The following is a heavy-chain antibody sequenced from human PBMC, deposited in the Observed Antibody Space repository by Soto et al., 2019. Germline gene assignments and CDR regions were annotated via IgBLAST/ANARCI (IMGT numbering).Heavy chain of an antibody. V-gene: IGHV3-33*01. CDR3: ARAPVRSGYYAAFDI. CDR2: IWYDGSNK. Sequence: GGSLRLSCAASGFTFSSYGMHWVRQAPGKGLEWVAVIWYDGSNKYYADFVKGRFTISRDNSKNTLYLQMNSLRAEDTAVYYCARAPVRSGYYAAFDIWGQGTMVTVSS. CDR1: GFTFSSYG. D-gene: IGHD3-22*01. J-gene: IGHJ3*02.